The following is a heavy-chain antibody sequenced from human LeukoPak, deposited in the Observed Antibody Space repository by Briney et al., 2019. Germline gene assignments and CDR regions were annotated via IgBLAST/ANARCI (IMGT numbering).Heavy chain of an antibody. CDR1: GFTFSSYW. CDR3: AQQDGWLGYGMDV. V-gene: IGHV3-7*01. J-gene: IGHJ6*02. D-gene: IGHD3-22*01. CDR2: INQDGSEE. Sequence: GGSLSLSCAASGFTFSSYWMSWVRQAPGKGLEWLANINQDGSEEHYVDSVKGRFTISRDNARNSLYLQMNSLRAEDTAVYYCAQQDGWLGYGMDVWGQGTTVTVSS.